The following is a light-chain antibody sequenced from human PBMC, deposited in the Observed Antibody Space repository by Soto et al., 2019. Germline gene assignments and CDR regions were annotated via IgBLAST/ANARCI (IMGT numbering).Light chain of an antibody. CDR2: AAS. Sequence: DLQLTQSPSFLSASVGDRVTITCRASQGISSYLAWYQQKPGKAPKLLIYAASTLQSGVPSRFRGSESGTDFTLTIGSLQPEDFASYYCHLLISYAFTFGPGTNVDI. V-gene: IGKV1-9*01. CDR3: HLLISYAFT. J-gene: IGKJ3*01. CDR1: QGISSY.